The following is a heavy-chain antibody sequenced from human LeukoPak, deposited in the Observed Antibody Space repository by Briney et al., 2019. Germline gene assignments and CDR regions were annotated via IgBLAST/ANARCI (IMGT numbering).Heavy chain of an antibody. CDR1: GYTFTSYD. Sequence: GASVKVSCKASGYTFTSYDINWVRQATGQGLEWMGWMSPNSGNTGYAQKFQGRVTMTRNTSISTAYMELSSLRSEDRAVYYCARGQQLVPGFDYWGQGTLVTVSS. J-gene: IGHJ4*02. V-gene: IGHV1-8*01. CDR2: MSPNSGNT. CDR3: ARGQQLVPGFDY. D-gene: IGHD6-13*01.